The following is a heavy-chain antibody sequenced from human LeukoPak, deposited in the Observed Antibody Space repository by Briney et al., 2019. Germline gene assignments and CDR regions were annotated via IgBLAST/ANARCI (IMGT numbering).Heavy chain of an antibody. CDR3: AREWMGATATEAFDI. D-gene: IGHD1-26*01. V-gene: IGHV3-9*01. CDR1: GFTFDDYA. Sequence: GGSLRLSCAASGFTFDDYAMHWVRQAPGKGLEWVSGISWNSGSIGYADSVKGRFTISRDNAKNSLYLQMNSLRAEDTAVYYCAREWMGATATEAFDIWGQGTMVTVSS. CDR2: ISWNSGSI. J-gene: IGHJ3*02.